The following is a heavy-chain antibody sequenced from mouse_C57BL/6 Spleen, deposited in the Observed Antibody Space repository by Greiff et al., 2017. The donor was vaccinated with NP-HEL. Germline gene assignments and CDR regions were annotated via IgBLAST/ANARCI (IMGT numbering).Heavy chain of an antibody. CDR3: TRWDYGSSYVAMDY. Sequence: QVQLQQSGAELVRPGASVTLSCKASGYTFTDYEMHWVKQTPVHGLEWIGAIDPETGGTSYNQQLKGKAILTADKSSSTAYMELRSLTSEDSAVYYCTRWDYGSSYVAMDYWGQGTSVTVSS. V-gene: IGHV1-15*01. CDR1: GYTFTDYE. D-gene: IGHD1-1*01. CDR2: IDPETGGT. J-gene: IGHJ4*01.